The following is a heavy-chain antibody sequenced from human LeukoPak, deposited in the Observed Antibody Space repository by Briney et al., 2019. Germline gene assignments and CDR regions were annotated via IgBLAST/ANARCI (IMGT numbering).Heavy chain of an antibody. CDR3: ARARVNLVIHSELDY. CDR2: ISYDGSNK. V-gene: IGHV3-30*04. D-gene: IGHD3-9*01. CDR1: GFTFSSYA. Sequence: GGSLRLSCAASGFTFSSYAMHWVRQAPGKGLEWVAVISYDGSNKYYADSVKGRFTISRDNSKNTLYLQMNSLRAEDTAVYYCARARVNLVIHSELDYWGQGTLVTVSS. J-gene: IGHJ4*02.